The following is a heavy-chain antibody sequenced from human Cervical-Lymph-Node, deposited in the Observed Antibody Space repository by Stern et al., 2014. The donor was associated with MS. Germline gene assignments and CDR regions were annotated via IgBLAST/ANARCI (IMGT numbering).Heavy chain of an antibody. CDR1: GDSISSGDHY. Sequence: QVQLVESGPGLVKPSQTLSLTCTVSGDSISSGDHYWTWIRQPPGKGLEWIGHIDYSGSTHYNPSLESRVTMSVEASKNQFSLKLSAVTAADTAVYFCARDISLLLGYFDYWGQGTLVTVSS. CDR2: IDYSGST. V-gene: IGHV4-30-4*01. J-gene: IGHJ4*02. D-gene: IGHD3-16*01. CDR3: ARDISLLLGYFDY.